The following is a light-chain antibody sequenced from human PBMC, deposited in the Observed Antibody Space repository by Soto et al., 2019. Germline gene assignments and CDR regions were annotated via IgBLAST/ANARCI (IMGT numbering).Light chain of an antibody. CDR3: HQRPYWPPIT. CDR2: GAS. V-gene: IGKV3-15*01. Sequence: EIVRVQKRKTLYVSAGKRASLSCRASQSINTNLAWYQQKPGQAPRLLIYGASTRATGISARFSGSGSGTEFTLTISRFQSADFAVHYCHQRPYWPPITVAQGTRLEIK. CDR1: QSINTN. J-gene: IGKJ5*01.